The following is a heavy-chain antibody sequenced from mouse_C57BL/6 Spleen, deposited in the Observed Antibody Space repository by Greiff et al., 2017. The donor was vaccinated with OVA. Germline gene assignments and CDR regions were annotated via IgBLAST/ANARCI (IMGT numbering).Heavy chain of an antibody. CDR1: GYTFTSYW. CDR3: AGSYGNYGAWFAY. D-gene: IGHD2-1*01. V-gene: IGHV1-59*01. J-gene: IGHJ3*01. CDR2: IDPSDSYT. Sequence: QVQLQQPGAELVRPGTSVKLSCKASGYTFTSYWMHWVKQRPGQGLEWIGVIDPSDSYTNYNQKFKGKATLTVDTSSSTAYMQLSSLTSEDAAVYCCAGSYGNYGAWFAYWGQGTLVTVSA.